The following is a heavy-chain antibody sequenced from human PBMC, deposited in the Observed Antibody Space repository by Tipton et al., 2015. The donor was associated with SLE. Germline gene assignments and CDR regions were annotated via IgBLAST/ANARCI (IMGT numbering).Heavy chain of an antibody. Sequence: TLSLTCAVYGGSLRDYYWSWIRQPPGKGLEWIGEINYSGNTNYSPSLKSRVTISVDTSKNQFSLKLNSLTAADTAVYYCARGGSSWYSYAFDIWGQGTMVTVSS. CDR1: GGSLRDYY. J-gene: IGHJ3*02. D-gene: IGHD6-13*01. V-gene: IGHV4-34*01. CDR3: ARGGSSWYSYAFDI. CDR2: INYSGNT.